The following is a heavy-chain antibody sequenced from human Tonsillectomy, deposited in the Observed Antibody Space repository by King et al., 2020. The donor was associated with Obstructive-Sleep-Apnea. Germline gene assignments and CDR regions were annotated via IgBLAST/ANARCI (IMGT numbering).Heavy chain of an antibody. CDR2: ISYDGSNK. Sequence: QLVQSGGGVVQPGRSLRLSCAASGFTFSSYGMHWVRQAPGKGLEWVAVISYDGSNKYYADSVKGRFTISRDSSKNTLYLQMNSLRAEDTAVYYCAKDGSRYYYDSSGYFDYWGQGTLVTVSS. CDR3: AKDGSRYYYDSSGYFDY. V-gene: IGHV3-30*18. CDR1: GFTFSSYG. J-gene: IGHJ4*02. D-gene: IGHD3-22*01.